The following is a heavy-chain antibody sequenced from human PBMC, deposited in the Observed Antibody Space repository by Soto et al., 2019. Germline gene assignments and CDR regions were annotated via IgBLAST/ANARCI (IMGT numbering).Heavy chain of an antibody. D-gene: IGHD2-8*02. CDR1: GDSISSSKYY. CDR3: ATRPPQIVLTLLPFPS. V-gene: IGHV4-39*02. Sequence: SETLSLTCTFSGDSISSSKYYWGWIRQPPGKGLEWIGSIYYSGSPYYNSSLKSRVTISVDTSNNHFSLKLTSMTAADTAVYYCATRPPQIVLTLLPFPSWGQGTPVTVSS. CDR2: IYYSGSP. J-gene: IGHJ5*02.